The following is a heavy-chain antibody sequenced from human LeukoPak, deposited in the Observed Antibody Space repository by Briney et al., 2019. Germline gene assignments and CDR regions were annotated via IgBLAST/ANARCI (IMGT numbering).Heavy chain of an antibody. CDR1: GFTFNTYR. V-gene: IGHV3-21*01. D-gene: IGHD2-15*01. Sequence: GGSLRLSCAASGFTFNTYRMNWVRQAPGKGLEWVSSISSSSSYIYYTDSVKGRFTISRDNAKNSLDLQMKDLRVEDSAMYYCARDFLSDENQLRLAAPCDYWGQGTLVTVSS. J-gene: IGHJ4*02. CDR2: ISSSSSYI. CDR3: ARDFLSDENQLRLAAPCDY.